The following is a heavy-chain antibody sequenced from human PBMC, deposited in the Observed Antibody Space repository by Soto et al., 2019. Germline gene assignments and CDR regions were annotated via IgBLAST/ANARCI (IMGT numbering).Heavy chain of an antibody. V-gene: IGHV4-59*11. D-gene: IGHD5-12*01. CDR3: ASGGNRYSNVASGVGGFDY. CDR2: VYHTGST. CDR1: CAPISGLY. Sequence: VTMCLRYTVSCAPISGLYGSWIRQSQGKGLEWIGYVYHTGSTNYNPSLKSRVTISLDTSKSQFSLNLTSLTTADTAVHFCASGGNRYSNVASGVGGFDYWGQGSLVTVPS. J-gene: IGHJ4*02.